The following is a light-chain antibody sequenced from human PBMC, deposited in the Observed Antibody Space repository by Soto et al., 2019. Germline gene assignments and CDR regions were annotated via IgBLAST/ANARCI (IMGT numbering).Light chain of an antibody. V-gene: IGLV2-8*01. CDR3: SSFAGNNNLV. CDR2: EVS. Sequence: QSALTQPPSASGSPEKQVTIPAPGPRGNVGGYNYVSWYQQHPGKAPKLMISEVSKRPSGVPDRFSGSKSGNTASLTVSGLQAEDEADYYCSSFAGNNNLVFGGGTKLTVL. CDR1: RGNVGGYNY. J-gene: IGLJ2*01.